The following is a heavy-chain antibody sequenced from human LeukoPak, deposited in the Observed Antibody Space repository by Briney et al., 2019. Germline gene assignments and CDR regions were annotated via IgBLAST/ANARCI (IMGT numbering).Heavy chain of an antibody. CDR2: ISGSGGTI. CDR3: ARERGGGDAFDI. J-gene: IGHJ3*02. V-gene: IGHV3-48*03. Sequence: PGGSLRLSCAASGFTFSYYEMNWVRQAPGKGLEWVSYISGSGGTIYYTDSVKGRFTVSGDNAKNSLYLQMTSLRAEDTAVYYCARERGGGDAFDIWGQGTMVTVSS. CDR1: GFTFSYYE. D-gene: IGHD3-10*01.